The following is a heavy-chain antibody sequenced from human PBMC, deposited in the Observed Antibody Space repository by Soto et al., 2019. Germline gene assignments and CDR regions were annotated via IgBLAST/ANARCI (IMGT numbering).Heavy chain of an antibody. Sequence: ASVKVSCKASGYTFTSYDINWVRQATGQGLEWMGWMNPNSGNTGYAQKFQGRVTMTRNTSISTAYMELSSLRSEDTAGYYGARGPSSGYWFDPWGQGTLVTVSS. CDR2: MNPNSGNT. D-gene: IGHD6-25*01. J-gene: IGHJ5*02. CDR1: GYTFTSYD. V-gene: IGHV1-8*01. CDR3: ARGPSSGYWFDP.